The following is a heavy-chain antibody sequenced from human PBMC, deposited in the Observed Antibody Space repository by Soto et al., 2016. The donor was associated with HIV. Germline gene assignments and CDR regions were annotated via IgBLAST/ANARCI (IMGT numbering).Heavy chain of an antibody. V-gene: IGHV3-20*04. J-gene: IGHJ4*02. Sequence: EVQLVESGGGVIRPGGSLRLSCAASGFMFDDYGMSWVRQAPGKGLEWVSGINWNGGSKGYADSVKGRFTISRDNAKNSLYLQMNSLRAEDTALYYCARHTRYGDLLEYWGPGTLVTVSS. CDR3: ARHTRYGDLLEY. CDR1: GFMFDDYG. D-gene: IGHD4-17*01. CDR2: INWNGGSK.